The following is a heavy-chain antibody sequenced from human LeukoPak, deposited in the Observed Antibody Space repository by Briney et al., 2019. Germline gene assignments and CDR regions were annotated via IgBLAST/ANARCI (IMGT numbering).Heavy chain of an antibody. CDR2: IIPVFGTP. D-gene: IGHD2-15*01. J-gene: IGHJ6*02. CDR3: TTRACHAGGCSSSFYYYYGLHF. Sequence: SVKVSCKASGNSISNYAVSWVRQAPGQGFEWMGGIIPVFGTPDYAQKFQGRVTITAEQATNRAYMALSSLKSEDTATYYCTTRACHAGGCSSSFYYYYGLHFWGQGTTVSVSS. V-gene: IGHV1-69*13. CDR1: GNSISNYA.